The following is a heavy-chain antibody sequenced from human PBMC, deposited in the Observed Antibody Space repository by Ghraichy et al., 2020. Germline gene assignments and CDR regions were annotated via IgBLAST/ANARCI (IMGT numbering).Heavy chain of an antibody. D-gene: IGHD3-3*01. Sequence: ASVKVSCKASGYTFTSYGISWVRQAPGQGLEWMGWISAYNGNTNYAQKLQGRVTMTTDTSTSTAYMELRSLRSDDTAVYYCARDGTAYDFWSGYSSYYYYYYMDVWGKGTTVTVSS. CDR3: ARDGTAYDFWSGYSSYYYYYYMDV. J-gene: IGHJ6*03. CDR2: ISAYNGNT. CDR1: GYTFTSYG. V-gene: IGHV1-18*01.